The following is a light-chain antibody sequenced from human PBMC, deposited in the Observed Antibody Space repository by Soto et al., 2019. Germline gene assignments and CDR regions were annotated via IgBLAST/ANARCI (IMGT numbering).Light chain of an antibody. Sequence: ETVMTQSPATLSVSPGEGAVLSCRASQSVSTYLAWYQLRPGQAPRVLIYGTSIRASGIPGRFSGSGSGTEFTLTIASLQSEDSALYYCQQYKDWPKTFGQGTKVEVK. V-gene: IGKV3-15*01. CDR3: QQYKDWPKT. J-gene: IGKJ1*01. CDR1: QSVSTY. CDR2: GTS.